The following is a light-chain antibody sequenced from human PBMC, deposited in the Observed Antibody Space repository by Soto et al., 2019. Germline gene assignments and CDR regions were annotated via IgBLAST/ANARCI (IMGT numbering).Light chain of an antibody. CDR1: PGVSSE. V-gene: IGKV3-15*01. J-gene: IGKJ1*01. Sequence: EIVMTQSPANLSVSPGERAALSCRASPGVSSELAWYKQKPGQAPMLLIYGASTRATGIPGRFSGSGSGTEFTLTISSLQYEDFEVYYCQQYNHWPWTFGQGTKVEIK. CDR3: QQYNHWPWT. CDR2: GAS.